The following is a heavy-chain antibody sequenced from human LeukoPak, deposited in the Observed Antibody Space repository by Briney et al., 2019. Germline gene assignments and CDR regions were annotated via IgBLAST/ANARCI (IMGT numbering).Heavy chain of an antibody. J-gene: IGHJ4*02. CDR1: GGSISSYY. CDR3: ARDNGGYFGY. D-gene: IGHD2-8*01. V-gene: IGHV4-59*01. Sequence: PSETLSLTCTVSGGSISSYYWSWIRQPPGKGLEWIGYIYYSGSTNYNPSLKSRVTISVDTSKNPFSLKLSSVTAADTAVYYCARDNGGYFGYWGQGTLVTVSS. CDR2: IYYSGST.